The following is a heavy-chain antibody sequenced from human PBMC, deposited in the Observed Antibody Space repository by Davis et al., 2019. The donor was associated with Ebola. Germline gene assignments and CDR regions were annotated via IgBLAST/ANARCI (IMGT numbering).Heavy chain of an antibody. CDR1: GFTFSSYG. V-gene: IGHV3-30*18. Sequence: GESLKISCAASGFTFSSYGMHWVRQAPGKGLEWVAVISYDGSNKYYADSVKGRFTISRGNAKNSLYLQMNSLRAEDTAVYYCAKGLTTVTTSPGGDYWGQGTVVTVSS. CDR3: AKGLTTVTTSPGGDY. D-gene: IGHD4-17*01. CDR2: ISYDGSNK. J-gene: IGHJ4*02.